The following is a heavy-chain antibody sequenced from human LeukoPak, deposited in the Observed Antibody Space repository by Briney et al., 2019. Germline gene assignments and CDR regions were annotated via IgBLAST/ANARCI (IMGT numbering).Heavy chain of an antibody. CDR2: ISYSGST. J-gene: IGHJ3*02. D-gene: IGHD2-2*01. CDR3: VRGYQLLPDAFDI. Sequence: SETLSLTCTVSGGSIRTYSWIYIRQPPGKGLEWIGNISYSGSTKYNPSLKSRVTISLDTSKNQFSLKLSSVTAADTSVYYCVRGYQLLPDAFDIWGQGTMVTVSS. CDR1: GGSIRTYS. V-gene: IGHV4-59*01.